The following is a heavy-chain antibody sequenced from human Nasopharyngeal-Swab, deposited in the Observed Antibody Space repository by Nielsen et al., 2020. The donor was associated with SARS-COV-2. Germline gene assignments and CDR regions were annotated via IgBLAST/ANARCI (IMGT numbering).Heavy chain of an antibody. V-gene: IGHV3-30-3*02. CDR3: AKSPVGPMVRGVIGAFDI. J-gene: IGHJ3*02. Sequence: GGSLRLSCAASGFTFSRYAMQLLLQAPGKGLEWVAVISYDGSNKYYADSVKGRFTISRDNSKNTLYLQMNSLRAEDTALYYCAKSPVGPMVRGVIGAFDIWGQGTMVTVSS. D-gene: IGHD3-10*01. CDR2: ISYDGSNK. CDR1: GFTFSRYA.